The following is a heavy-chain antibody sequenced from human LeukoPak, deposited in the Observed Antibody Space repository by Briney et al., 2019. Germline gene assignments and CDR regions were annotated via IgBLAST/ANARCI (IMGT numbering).Heavy chain of an antibody. CDR2: ISDSGDIT. CDR3: AKDRRGGSYYAATLDI. CDR1: GFTFSSYA. V-gene: IGHV3-23*01. D-gene: IGHD1-26*01. Sequence: GGSLRLSCAASGFTFSSYAMSWVRQAPGKGLEWVSGISDSGDITYYADSVKGRFTISRDNSKNTLYVQMNSLRVEDTAVYYCAKDRRGGSYYAATLDIWGQGTMVTISS. J-gene: IGHJ3*02.